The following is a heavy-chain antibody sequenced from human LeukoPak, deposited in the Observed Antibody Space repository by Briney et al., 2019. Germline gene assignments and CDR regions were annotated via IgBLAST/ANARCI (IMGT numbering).Heavy chain of an antibody. Sequence: GASVKVSCKASGYTFTSYDINWVRQATGQGLEWMGWMSPNSGNTGYAQKFQGRVTITRNTSISTAYMELSSLRSEDTAVYYCARSAITMVRGVKVGNNWFDPWGQGTLVTVSS. J-gene: IGHJ5*02. CDR2: MSPNSGNT. CDR1: GYTFTSYD. D-gene: IGHD3-10*01. V-gene: IGHV1-8*03. CDR3: ARSAITMVRGVKVGNNWFDP.